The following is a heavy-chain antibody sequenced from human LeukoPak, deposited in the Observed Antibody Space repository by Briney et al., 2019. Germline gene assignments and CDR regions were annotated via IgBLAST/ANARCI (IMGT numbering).Heavy chain of an antibody. CDR1: GGSISSYY. CDR2: IYSSGST. J-gene: IGHJ3*02. Sequence: TSETLSLTCTVSGGSISSYYWSWIRQPPGKGLEWIGYIYSSGSTNYNPSLKSRVTMSVDTSKNQFSLKLSSVTAADTALYYCARDSDDSSSRNAFDIWGQGTMVTVSS. D-gene: IGHD6-6*01. CDR3: ARDSDDSSSRNAFDI. V-gene: IGHV4-59*01.